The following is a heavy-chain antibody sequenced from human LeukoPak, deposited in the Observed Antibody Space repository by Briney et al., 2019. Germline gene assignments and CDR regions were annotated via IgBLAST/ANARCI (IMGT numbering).Heavy chain of an antibody. CDR3: AKVEYSSSWSYYYYYYSMDV. CDR2: MNPNSGNT. J-gene: IGHJ6*02. V-gene: IGHV1-8*01. Sequence: ASVKVSCKASGYTFTSYDINWVRQATGQGLEWMGWMNPNSGNTGYAQKFQGRVTMTRNTSISTAYMELSSLRSEDTAVYYCAKVEYSSSWSYYYYYYSMDVWGQGTTVTVSS. D-gene: IGHD6-13*01. CDR1: GYTFTSYD.